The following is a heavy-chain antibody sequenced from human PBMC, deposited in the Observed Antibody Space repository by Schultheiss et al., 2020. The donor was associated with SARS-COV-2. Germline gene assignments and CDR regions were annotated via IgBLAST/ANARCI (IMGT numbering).Heavy chain of an antibody. V-gene: IGHV3-9*01. Sequence: GGSLRLSCAASGFTFDDYAMHWVRQAPGKGLEWVSGISWNCGSIGYADSVKGRFTISRDNAKNSLYLQMNSLRAEDTAVYYCARMGILEYWGQGTLVTVSS. CDR2: ISWNCGSI. D-gene: IGHD7-27*01. CDR1: GFTFDDYA. J-gene: IGHJ4*02. CDR3: ARMGILEY.